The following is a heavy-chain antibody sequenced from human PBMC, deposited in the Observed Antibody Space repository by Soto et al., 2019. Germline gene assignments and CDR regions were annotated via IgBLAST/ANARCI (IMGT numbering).Heavy chain of an antibody. Sequence: QEQLVQSGAEVKKPGSSVKVSCKASGGLFSSYPISWVRQVPVQGLEWMGGIIPVFQTAYYTQRFQGRVTITADESTNTAYMELSSLRSEDTAIYYCARRGSGYTWFNEFWGQGTLVTVSS. CDR1: GGLFSSYP. V-gene: IGHV1-69*01. D-gene: IGHD3-22*01. CDR3: ARRGSGYTWFNEF. J-gene: IGHJ4*02. CDR2: IIPVFQTA.